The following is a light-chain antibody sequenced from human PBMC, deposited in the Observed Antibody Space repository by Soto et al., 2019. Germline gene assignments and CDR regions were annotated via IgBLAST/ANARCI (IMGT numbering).Light chain of an antibody. Sequence: QSVLIQPPSASGTPGQRVTISCSGSSSSIGSNFVYWYQQLPGTSPKRLIYKNDQRPSGVPDRFSASKSGTSASLAISGLRSDDEADYYCAAWDDSLNGYYVFGTGTKVTVL. CDR1: SSSIGSNF. CDR2: KND. V-gene: IGLV1-47*01. CDR3: AAWDDSLNGYYV. J-gene: IGLJ1*01.